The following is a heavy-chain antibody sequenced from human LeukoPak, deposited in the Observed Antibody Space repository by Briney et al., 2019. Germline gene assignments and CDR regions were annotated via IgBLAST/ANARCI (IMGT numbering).Heavy chain of an antibody. CDR1: GGSISSYY. V-gene: IGHV4-4*07. CDR3: AIHDYGDSRSSADY. J-gene: IGHJ4*02. D-gene: IGHD4-17*01. CDR2: IYTSGST. Sequence: PSETLSLTCTVSGGSISSYYWSWIRQPAGKGLEWIGRIYTSGSTNYNPSLKSRVTMSVDTSKNQFSLKLSPVTAADTAVYYCAIHDYGDSRSSADYWGQGTLVTVSS.